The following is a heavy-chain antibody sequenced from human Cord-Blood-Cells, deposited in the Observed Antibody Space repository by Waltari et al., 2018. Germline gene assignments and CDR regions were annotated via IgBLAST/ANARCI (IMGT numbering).Heavy chain of an antibody. J-gene: IGHJ4*02. CDR2: INAGNGNT. Sequence: QVQLVQSGAEVKKPGASVKVSCKASGYTFTSYAMHWVRQAPGQRLEWMGWINAGNGNTKYSQKFRGRVTITRDTSASTAYMELSSLRSEDTAVYYCARVYASSSSWYDYWGQGTLVTVSS. CDR3: ARVYASSSSWYDY. D-gene: IGHD6-13*01. CDR1: GYTFTSYA. V-gene: IGHV1-3*01.